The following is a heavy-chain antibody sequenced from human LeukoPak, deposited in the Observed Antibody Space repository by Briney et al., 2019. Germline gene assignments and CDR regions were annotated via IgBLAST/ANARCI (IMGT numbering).Heavy chain of an antibody. CDR2: ISAYNGNT. D-gene: IGHD5-12*01. J-gene: IGHJ4*02. CDR3: ARMGDSGDEGESDY. Sequence: GASVTVSYMASGYTFTNCGISGVGQPPGKGREGMGWISAYNGNTNYPQKLQGRVTMTTDTSTSTAYMELRSLRSDDTAVYYCARMGDSGDEGESDYWGQGTLVTVSS. V-gene: IGHV1-18*04. CDR1: GYTFTNCG.